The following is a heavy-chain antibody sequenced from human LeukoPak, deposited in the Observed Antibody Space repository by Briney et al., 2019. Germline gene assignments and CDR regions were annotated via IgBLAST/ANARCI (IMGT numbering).Heavy chain of an antibody. CDR2: INHSGST. J-gene: IGHJ4*02. CDR1: GGSFSGYY. Sequence: PSETLSLTCAVYGGSFSGYYWSWIRQPPGKGLEWIGEINHSGSTNYNPSLKSRVTISVDTSKNQFSLKLSSVTAADTAVYYCARGRRWLQLFDYWGQGTLVTVSS. V-gene: IGHV4-34*01. D-gene: IGHD5-24*01. CDR3: ARGRRWLQLFDY.